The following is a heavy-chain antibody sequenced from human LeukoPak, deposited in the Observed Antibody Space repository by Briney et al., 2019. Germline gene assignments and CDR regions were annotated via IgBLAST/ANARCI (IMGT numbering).Heavy chain of an antibody. Sequence: GASVKVSCKASGYTFTSYDINWVRQATGQGLEWMGWMNPNSGNTGYAQKFQGRVTITRNTSISTAYMELSSLRSEDTAVYYCARHLFMVRGVIITNWFDPWGQGTLVTVSS. CDR3: ARHLFMVRGVIITNWFDP. D-gene: IGHD3-10*01. J-gene: IGHJ5*02. CDR1: GYTFTSYD. CDR2: MNPNSGNT. V-gene: IGHV1-8*03.